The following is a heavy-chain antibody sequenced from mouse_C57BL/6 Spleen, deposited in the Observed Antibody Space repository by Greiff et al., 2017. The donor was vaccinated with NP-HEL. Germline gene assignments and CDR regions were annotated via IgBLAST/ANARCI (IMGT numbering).Heavy chain of an antibody. CDR3: ARDPLLITTVVATGYFDV. D-gene: IGHD1-1*01. CDR2: ISYDGSN. J-gene: IGHJ1*03. V-gene: IGHV3-6*01. CDR1: GYSITSGYF. Sequence: EVQLQESGPGLVKPSQSLSLSCSVTGYSITSGYFWNWIRQFPGNKLEWMGYISYDGSNNYNPSLKNRISLTRDTSKNQFFLKMNSVTTEDTATEYCARDPLLITTVVATGYFDVWGTGTTVTVSS.